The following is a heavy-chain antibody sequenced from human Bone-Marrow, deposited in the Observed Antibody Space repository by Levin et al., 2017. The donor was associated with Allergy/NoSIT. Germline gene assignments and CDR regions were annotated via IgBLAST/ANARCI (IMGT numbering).Heavy chain of an antibody. J-gene: IGHJ4*02. CDR2: IIPMYGTP. D-gene: IGHD2-8*01. Sequence: SVKVSCKASGGTFNNYALTWVRQAPGQGLEWLGGIIPMYGTPKYAQNFQGRVTIIADEPTSTAYLEMSSLRPDDTAVYFCATPGYCSDDVCFTFDSWGQGTLVTVSS. CDR1: GGTFNNYA. V-gene: IGHV1-69*13. CDR3: ATPGYCSDDVCFTFDS.